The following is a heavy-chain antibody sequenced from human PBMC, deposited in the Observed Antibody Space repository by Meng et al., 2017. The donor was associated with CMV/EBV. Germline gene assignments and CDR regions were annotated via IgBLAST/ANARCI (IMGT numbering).Heavy chain of an antibody. CDR3: ARAKIMYYYDSSGYYYDY. D-gene: IGHD3-22*01. V-gene: IGHV4-34*01. Sequence: VQLTQWGAGLLKPSETLSLTCAVYGGSFSGYYWSWIRQPPGKGLEWIGEINHSGSTNYNPSLKSRVTISVDTSKNQFSLKLSSVTAADTAVYYCARAKIMYYYDSSGYYYDYWGQGTLVTVSS. CDR1: GGSFSGYY. CDR2: INHSGST. J-gene: IGHJ4*02.